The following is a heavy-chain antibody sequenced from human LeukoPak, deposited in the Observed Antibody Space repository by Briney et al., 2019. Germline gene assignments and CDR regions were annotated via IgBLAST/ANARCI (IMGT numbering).Heavy chain of an antibody. J-gene: IGHJ5*02. V-gene: IGHV3-74*03. D-gene: IGHD2-15*01. Sequence: GGSLRLSCAASGFTFSNYYMHWVRQAPGKGLVWVSRISGDGTTTMYADSVKGRFTISRDNAKNTLYLKMNSLRDKDTATYYCARRVDATRRFDPWGQGTLVAVSS. CDR3: ARRVDATRRFDP. CDR1: GFTFSNYY. CDR2: ISGDGTTT.